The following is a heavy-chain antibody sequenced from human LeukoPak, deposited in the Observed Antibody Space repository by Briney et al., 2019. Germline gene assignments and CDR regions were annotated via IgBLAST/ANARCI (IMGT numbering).Heavy chain of an antibody. J-gene: IGHJ3*02. V-gene: IGHV3-23*01. CDR1: GFTFSTYA. CDR3: AKGPNFWLTPIAFAI. D-gene: IGHD3-3*01. Sequence: GGSLRLSCAASGFTFSTYAMSWVRQAPGKGLEWVSGLTGSGGSTYYADSVKGRFIISRDNSKNPLSLQMNSLRAEDTAVYYCAKGPNFWLTPIAFAIWGQGTMVTVSS. CDR2: LTGSGGST.